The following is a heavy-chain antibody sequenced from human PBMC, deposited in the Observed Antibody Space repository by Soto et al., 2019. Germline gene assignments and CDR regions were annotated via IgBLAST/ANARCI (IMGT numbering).Heavy chain of an antibody. V-gene: IGHV6-1*01. D-gene: IGHD6-13*01. CDR1: GGSVSSNSDA. J-gene: IGHJ5*02. CDR3: ARGASRAIAAAGTGGYTWFDP. CDR2: TYYRSKWYN. Sequence: SQTLSRTCAISGGSVSSNSDAWNWIRQSPSRGLEGLGRTYYRSKWYNDYAVSVKSRITINPDTSKNQFSLQLNSVTPEDTAVYYCARGASRAIAAAGTGGYTWFDPWGQGTPVTVSS.